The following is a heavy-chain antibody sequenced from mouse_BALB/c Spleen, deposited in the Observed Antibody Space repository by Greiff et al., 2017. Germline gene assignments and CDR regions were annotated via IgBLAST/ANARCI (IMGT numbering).Heavy chain of an antibody. D-gene: IGHD1-2*01. Sequence: EVKLQESGPGLVKPSQSLSLTCTVTGYSITSDYAWNWIRQFPGNKLEWMGYISYSGSTSYNPSLKSRISITRDTSKNQFFLQLNSVTTEDTATYYCARWSTAPYYAMDYWGQGTSVTVSS. V-gene: IGHV3-2*02. CDR3: ARWSTAPYYAMDY. J-gene: IGHJ4*01. CDR1: GYSITSDYA. CDR2: ISYSGST.